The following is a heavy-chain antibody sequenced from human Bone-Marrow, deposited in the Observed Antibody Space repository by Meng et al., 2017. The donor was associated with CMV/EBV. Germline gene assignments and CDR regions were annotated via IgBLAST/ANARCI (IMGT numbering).Heavy chain of an antibody. CDR1: GFTFSDYY. J-gene: IGHJ2*01. V-gene: IGHV3-11*04. D-gene: IGHD1-26*01. Sequence: GESLKISCAASGFTFSDYYMSWIRQAPGKGLEWVSYISSSGSTIYYADSVKGRFTISRDNAKNSLYLQMNSLRAEDTAVYYCARDSGHYWYFDLWGRGTLVTVSS. CDR3: ARDSGHYWYFDL. CDR2: ISSSGSTI.